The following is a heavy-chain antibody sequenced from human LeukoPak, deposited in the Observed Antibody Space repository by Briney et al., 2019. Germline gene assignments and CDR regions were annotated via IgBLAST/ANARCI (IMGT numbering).Heavy chain of an antibody. CDR3: ARVGVPYSSYYYYYMDV. J-gene: IGHJ6*03. Sequence: ASVKVSCKASGYTFTGYYMHWVRQAPGQGLEWMGWINPNSGGTNYAQKLQGRVTMTTDTSTSTAYMELRSLRSDDTAVYYCARVGVPYSSYYYYYMDVWGKGTAVTVSS. CDR1: GYTFTGYY. D-gene: IGHD5-18*01. V-gene: IGHV1-2*02. CDR2: INPNSGGT.